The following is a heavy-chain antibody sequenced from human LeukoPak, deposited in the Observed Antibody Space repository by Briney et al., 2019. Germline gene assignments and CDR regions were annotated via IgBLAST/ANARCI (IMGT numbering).Heavy chain of an antibody. J-gene: IGHJ4*02. CDR2: IRYDGSNK. D-gene: IGHD3-22*01. Sequence: GGSLRLSCAASGFTFSSYGMHWVRQAPGKGLEWVAIIRYDGSNKYYADSVKGRFTISRDNSKNTLYLQMNSLRAEDTAVYYCARDLGYYDSSGYPFDYWGQGTLVTVSS. CDR1: GFTFSSYG. CDR3: ARDLGYYDSSGYPFDY. V-gene: IGHV3-33*01.